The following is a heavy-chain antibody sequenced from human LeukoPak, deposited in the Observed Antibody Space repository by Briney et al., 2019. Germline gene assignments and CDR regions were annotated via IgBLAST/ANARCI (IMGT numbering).Heavy chain of an antibody. J-gene: IGHJ3*02. V-gene: IGHV4-34*01. CDR1: GGSFSGYY. CDR3: ARHSGLWFGEFPAGAFDI. CDR2: INHSGST. Sequence: SETLSLTCAVYGGSFSGYYWSWIRQPPGKGLEWIGEINHSGSTNYNPSLKSRVTISVDTSKNQFSLKLSSVTAADTAVYYCARHSGLWFGEFPAGAFDIWGQGTMVTVSS. D-gene: IGHD3-10*01.